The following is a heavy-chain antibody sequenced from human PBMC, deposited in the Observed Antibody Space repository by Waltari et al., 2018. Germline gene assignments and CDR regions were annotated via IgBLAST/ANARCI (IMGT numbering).Heavy chain of an antibody. CDR3: ATSDDAFDI. CDR2: IYHSGST. CDR1: GYSISSGYY. Sequence: QVQLQESGPGLVKPSETLSLTCAVSGYSISSGYYWGWIRQPPGKGLEWIGSIYHSGSTYYNPSLKSRVTSSVDTSKNQCSLKLSSVTAADTAVYYCATSDDAFDIWGQGTMVTVSS. V-gene: IGHV4-38-2*01. J-gene: IGHJ3*02.